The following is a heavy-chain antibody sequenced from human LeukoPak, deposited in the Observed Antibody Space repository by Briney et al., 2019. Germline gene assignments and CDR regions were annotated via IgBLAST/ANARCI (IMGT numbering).Heavy chain of an antibody. CDR1: GGSISSYY. CDR3: ARTPRSSFWGSYRFDP. CDR2: IYYSGST. D-gene: IGHD3-16*01. V-gene: IGHV4-59*01. Sequence: PSETLSLTCTVSGGSISSYYWSWIRQPPGKGLEWIGYIYYSGSTNYNPSLKSRVTISVDTSKNQFSLKLSSVTAADTAVYYCARTPRSSFWGSYRFDPWGQGTLVTVSS. J-gene: IGHJ5*02.